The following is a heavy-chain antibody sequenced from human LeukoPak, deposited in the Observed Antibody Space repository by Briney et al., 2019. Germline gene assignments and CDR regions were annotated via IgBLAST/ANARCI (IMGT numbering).Heavy chain of an antibody. D-gene: IGHD6-6*01. CDR2: INHSGST. V-gene: IGHV4-39*07. Sequence: KASETLSLTCTVSGGSISSSSYYWGWIRQPPGKGLEWIGEINHSGSTNYNPSLKSRVTISVDTSKNQFSLKLSSVTAADTAVYYCARGITPHPYSSSSARNPRVPQNFDYWGQGTLVTVSS. CDR3: ARGITPHPYSSSSARNPRVPQNFDY. CDR1: GGSISSSSYY. J-gene: IGHJ4*02.